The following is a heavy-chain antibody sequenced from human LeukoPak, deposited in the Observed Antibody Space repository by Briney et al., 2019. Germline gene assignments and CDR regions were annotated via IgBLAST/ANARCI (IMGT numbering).Heavy chain of an antibody. D-gene: IGHD3-22*01. CDR3: ARGSDAFSGSYYFDY. CDR2: IYHSGST. Sequence: SETLSLTCAVSGGSISSGGYSWSWIRQPPGKGLEWIGYIYHSGSTYYNPSLKSRVTISVDRSKNQFSLELSSVTAADTAVYYCARGSDAFSGSYYFDYWGQGTLVTVSS. CDR1: GGSISSGGYS. V-gene: IGHV4-30-2*01. J-gene: IGHJ4*02.